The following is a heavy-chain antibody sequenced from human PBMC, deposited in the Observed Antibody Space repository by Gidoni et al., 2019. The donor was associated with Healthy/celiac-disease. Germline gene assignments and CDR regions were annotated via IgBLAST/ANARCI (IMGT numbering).Heavy chain of an antibody. D-gene: IGHD5-18*01. CDR1: GFTFSSYW. CDR2: IKQDGREK. CDR3: ARVNTLKGGYSYGYLYYYYYGMDV. V-gene: IGHV3-7*05. J-gene: IGHJ6*02. Sequence: EVQLVESGGGLVQPGGSLRLSCAASGFTFSSYWMSWVRQAPGKGLEWVANIKQDGREKYYVDSVKGRFTISRDNAKNSLYRQMNSLRAEDTAVYYCARVNTLKGGYSYGYLYYYYYGMDVWGQGTTVTVSS.